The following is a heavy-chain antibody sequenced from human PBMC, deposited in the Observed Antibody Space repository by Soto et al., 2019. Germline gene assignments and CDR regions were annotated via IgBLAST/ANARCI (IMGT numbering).Heavy chain of an antibody. V-gene: IGHV4-59*01. J-gene: IGHJ4*02. CDR1: GASISDYY. CDR2: VFYSGTT. CDR3: ASSRYSATYYGDY. D-gene: IGHD1-26*01. Sequence: SETLSLTCSVSGASISDYYWTWIRQPPGKGLEWIGYVFYSGTTFYNPSLKSRVTMSIDTSKKQFSLELTSVTAADTAIYYCASSRYSATYYGDYWGQGTLVTVS.